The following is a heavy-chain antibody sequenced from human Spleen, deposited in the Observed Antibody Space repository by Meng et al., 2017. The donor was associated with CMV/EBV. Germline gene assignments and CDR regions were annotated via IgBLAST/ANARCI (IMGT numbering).Heavy chain of an antibody. V-gene: IGHV2-5*01. CDR1: GFSLTTGDVG. Sequence: LTCTFSGFSLTTGDVGVGWIRRPPGKALEWLAFISWNHDKRYSPSLKTRLTITKDTSKKQVVLTMADMDPVDTATYYCAHHNGRYSNWGPGTLVTVSS. CDR3: AHHNGRYSN. D-gene: IGHD1-26*01. CDR2: ISWNHDK. J-gene: IGHJ4*02.